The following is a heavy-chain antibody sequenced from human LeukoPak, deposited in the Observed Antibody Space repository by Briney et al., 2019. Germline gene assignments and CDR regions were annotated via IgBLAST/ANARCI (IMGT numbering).Heavy chain of an antibody. CDR3: ARVQTAMVPYYFDY. Sequence: GASVKVSCKAPGYTFTGYYMHWVRQAPGQGLEWMGRTNPNSGGTNYAQKFQGRVTMTRDTSISTAYMELSRLRSDDTAVYYCARVQTAMVPYYFDYWGQGTLVTVSS. D-gene: IGHD3-10*01. J-gene: IGHJ4*02. CDR1: GYTFTGYY. CDR2: TNPNSGGT. V-gene: IGHV1-2*06.